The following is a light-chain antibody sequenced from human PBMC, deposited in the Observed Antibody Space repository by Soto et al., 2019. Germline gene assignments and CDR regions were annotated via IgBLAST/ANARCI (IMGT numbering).Light chain of an antibody. J-gene: IGKJ2*01. CDR1: QSITTS. Sequence: EIVLTQSPATLSLSPGDRATLSCRASQSITTSLAWYQHQPGQAPRLLIYDASNRPTGIPARFSGSGSGTHFSLTISSLEPEDFAVYYCQQRSNWPMYTFGQGTKLEI. CDR3: QQRSNWPMYT. V-gene: IGKV3-11*01. CDR2: DAS.